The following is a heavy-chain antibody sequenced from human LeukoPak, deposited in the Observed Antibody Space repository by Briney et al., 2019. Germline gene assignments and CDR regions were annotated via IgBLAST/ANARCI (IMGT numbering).Heavy chain of an antibody. CDR2: FDPEDGET. Sequence: ASVKVPCKVSGYTLTELSMHWVRQAPGKGLEWMGGFDPEDGETIYAQKFQGRVTMTEDTSTDTAYMELSSLRSEDTAVYYCATELTIFGVVIPFDPWGQGTLVTVSS. CDR1: GYTLTELS. J-gene: IGHJ5*02. V-gene: IGHV1-24*01. D-gene: IGHD3-3*01. CDR3: ATELTIFGVVIPFDP.